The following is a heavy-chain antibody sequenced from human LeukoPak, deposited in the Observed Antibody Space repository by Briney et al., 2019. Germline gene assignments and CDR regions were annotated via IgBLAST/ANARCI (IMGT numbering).Heavy chain of an antibody. CDR2: ISAYNGNT. CDR1: GYTFTSYG. V-gene: IGHV1-18*01. Sequence: GASVKVSCKASGYTFTSYGISWVRQAPGQGLEWMGWISAYNGNTNYAQKFQGVFTMTTDTSTDTAYMELRSLRSDDTAVYYCARLLVTEYKSGWYGHNFDHWGQGTQVTVSS. J-gene: IGHJ4*02. CDR3: ARLLVTEYKSGWYGHNFDH. D-gene: IGHD6-13*01.